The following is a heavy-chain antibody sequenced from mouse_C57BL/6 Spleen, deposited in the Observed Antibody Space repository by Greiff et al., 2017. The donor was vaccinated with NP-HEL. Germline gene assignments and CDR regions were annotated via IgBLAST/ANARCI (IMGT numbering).Heavy chain of an antibody. V-gene: IGHV1-74*01. Sequence: QVQLQQPGAELVKPGASVKVSCKASGYTFTSYWMHWVKQRPGQGLEWIGRIHPSDSDNNYNQKFKGKATLTVDKSSSTAYMQLSSLTSEDSAVYYCAIWDYGSSYGGYYAMDYWGQGTSVTVSS. D-gene: IGHD1-1*01. CDR1: GYTFTSYW. J-gene: IGHJ4*01. CDR2: IHPSDSDN. CDR3: AIWDYGSSYGGYYAMDY.